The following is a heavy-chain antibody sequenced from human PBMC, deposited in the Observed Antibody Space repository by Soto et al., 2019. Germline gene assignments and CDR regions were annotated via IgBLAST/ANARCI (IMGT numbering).Heavy chain of an antibody. V-gene: IGHV4-34*01. CDR2: ISPDGAT. D-gene: IGHD3-16*02. CDR3: ARGLAAQSFYFDF. Sequence: QVQLHQWGAGLVRPSETLALTCAVNGGSFTSNHWNWIRQSPGKGLEWIGEISPDGATNFNPTLKSRLSMSVETSKRQFSLHLTSMTAADTAVYFCARGLAAQSFYFDFWGQGTRVTVSS. CDR1: GGSFTSNH. J-gene: IGHJ4*02.